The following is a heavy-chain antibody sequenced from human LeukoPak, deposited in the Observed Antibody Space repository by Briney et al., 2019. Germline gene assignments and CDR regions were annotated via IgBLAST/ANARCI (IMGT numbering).Heavy chain of an antibody. CDR2: INQDGSAK. J-gene: IGHJ4*02. CDR3: ASSHDSSGND. V-gene: IGHV3-7*01. D-gene: IGHD3-22*01. CDR1: GFTVSSNY. Sequence: GGSLRLSCAASGFTVSSNYMSWVRQAPGKGLEWVANINQDGSAKYYVDSVKGRFTISRDNAKNSLWLQMNSLRDEDTAVYYCASSHDSSGNDWGQGTLLTVSS.